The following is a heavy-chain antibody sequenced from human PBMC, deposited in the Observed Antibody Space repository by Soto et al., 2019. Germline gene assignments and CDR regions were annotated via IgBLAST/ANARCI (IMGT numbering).Heavy chain of an antibody. CDR1: GGTFSSYA. D-gene: IGHD6-13*01. CDR2: IIPIFGTA. J-gene: IGHJ5*02. CDR3: ARDPFQGGAAGKARRYNWFDR. V-gene: IGHV1-69*06. Sequence: QVQLVQSGAEVKKPGSSVKVSCKASGGTFSSYAISWVRQAPGHGLEWMGGIIPIFGTANYAQKFQRRVTITSDKFTSTADMEMSSLRSEDTAVYYSARDPFQGGAAGKARRYNWFDRWGQGTLVTVSS.